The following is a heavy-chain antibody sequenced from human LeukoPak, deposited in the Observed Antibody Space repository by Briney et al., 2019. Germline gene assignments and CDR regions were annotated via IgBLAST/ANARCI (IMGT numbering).Heavy chain of an antibody. J-gene: IGHJ4*02. Sequence: SETLSLTCTVSGGSISSSSYYWGWIRQPPGKGLEWIGSIYYSGSTYYNPSLKSRVTISVDTSKNQFSLKLGSVTAADTAVYYCARSAYYYDSSGYYYYFDYWGQGTLVTVSS. CDR1: GGSISSSSYY. CDR3: ARSAYYYDSSGYYYYFDY. V-gene: IGHV4-39*01. CDR2: IYYSGST. D-gene: IGHD3-22*01.